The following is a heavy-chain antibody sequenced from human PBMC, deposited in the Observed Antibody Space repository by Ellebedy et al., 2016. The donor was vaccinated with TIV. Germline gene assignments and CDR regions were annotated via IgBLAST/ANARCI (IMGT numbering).Heavy chain of an antibody. D-gene: IGHD2-2*01. CDR1: GFTFSSYA. CDR2: ITGRGDRI. Sequence: PGGSLRLSCAASGFTFSSYAMSWVRQAPGKGLEWVSSITGRGDRIYYADSVKGRFTISRDNSKNTLHLQMSSLGVEDMAVYYCARVRDTSSWPLDKWGQGTPVTVAS. CDR3: ARVRDTSSWPLDK. J-gene: IGHJ4*02. V-gene: IGHV3-23*01.